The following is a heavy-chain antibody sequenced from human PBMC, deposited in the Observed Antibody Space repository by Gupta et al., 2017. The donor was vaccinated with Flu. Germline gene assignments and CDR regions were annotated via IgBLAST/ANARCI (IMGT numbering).Heavy chain of an antibody. CDR2: ISAYNGNT. V-gene: IGHV1-18*01. D-gene: IGHD3-3*01. J-gene: IGHJ5*02. CDR3: ARVPLRFLEWLSP. Sequence: RQAPGQGLEWMGWISAYNGNTNYAQKLQDRVTMTTDTSTSTAYMELRSLRSDDTAVYYCARVPLRFLEWLSPWGQGTLVTVSS.